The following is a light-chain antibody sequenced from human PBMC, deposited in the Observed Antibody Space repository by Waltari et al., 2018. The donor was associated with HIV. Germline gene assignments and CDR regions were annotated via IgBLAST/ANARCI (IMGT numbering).Light chain of an antibody. CDR3: HHFNTYSGT. V-gene: IGKV1-5*03. J-gene: IGKJ1*01. Sequence: DIQMTQSPSTLSASVGDRVTITCRASQSISSWLAWYQQKAGKAPKFLIYEASNLESGVPSRFSVTGSGTELTLTINSLQPDDFATYYCHHFNTYSGTFGQGTKVEIK. CDR2: EAS. CDR1: QSISSW.